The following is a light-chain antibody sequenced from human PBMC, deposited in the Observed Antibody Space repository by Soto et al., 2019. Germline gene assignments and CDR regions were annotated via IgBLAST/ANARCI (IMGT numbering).Light chain of an antibody. CDR3: AEYGSTSCRV. CDR1: STNVGAYNY. Sequence: QSVLTQPASVSGSPGQSITISCTGTSTNVGAYNYVSWYQQYPGTAPKVMIYEVSNRPAGVSNRFSGSKSGNTASLTISGLQAEDEDDYYCAEYGSTSCRVFGTGTKLTVL. CDR2: EVS. V-gene: IGLV2-14*01. J-gene: IGLJ1*01.